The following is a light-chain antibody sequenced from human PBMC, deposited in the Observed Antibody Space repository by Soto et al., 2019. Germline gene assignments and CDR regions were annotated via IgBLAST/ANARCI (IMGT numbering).Light chain of an antibody. J-gene: IGKJ1*01. Sequence: EIVLTQSPGSLSLSPGERATLSCRASQSVSNYLAWYQQKPSQAPRLLISGASSRATGFPDRFSGSGSGTDFSLTISRLEPEDSAVYYCQQYSSPPRTFGQGTKVEIK. CDR2: GAS. CDR3: QQYSSPPRT. V-gene: IGKV3-20*01. CDR1: QSVSNY.